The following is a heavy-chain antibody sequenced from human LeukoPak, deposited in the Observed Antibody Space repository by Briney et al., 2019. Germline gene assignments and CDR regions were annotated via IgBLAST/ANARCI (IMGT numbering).Heavy chain of an antibody. D-gene: IGHD3-3*01. CDR3: ARGFGVDYYYYMDV. CDR1: GGTFSTHG. Sequence: SVKVSCKASGGTFSTHGISWVRQAPAQGLEWMGRIIPIFGTTNYAQNFQGRVTITADKSTSTVHMDLSSLRSEDTAVYYCARGFGVDYYYYMDVWDEGTTVIVSS. J-gene: IGHJ6*03. V-gene: IGHV1-69*06. CDR2: IIPIFGTT.